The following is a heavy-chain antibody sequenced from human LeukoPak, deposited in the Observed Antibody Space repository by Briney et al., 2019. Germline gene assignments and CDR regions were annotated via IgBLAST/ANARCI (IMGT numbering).Heavy chain of an antibody. Sequence: SETLSLTCAVYGGSFSGYYWSWIRQPPGKGLEWIGEINHSGSTNYNPSLKSRVTISVDTSKNQFSLKLSSVTAADTAVYYCARGNYGPRDYGGQGTLVTVSS. CDR1: GGSFSGYY. CDR3: ARGNYGPRDY. CDR2: INHSGST. V-gene: IGHV4-34*01. D-gene: IGHD4-17*01. J-gene: IGHJ4*02.